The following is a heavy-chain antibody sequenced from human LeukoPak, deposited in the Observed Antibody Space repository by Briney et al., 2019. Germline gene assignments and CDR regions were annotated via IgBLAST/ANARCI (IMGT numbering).Heavy chain of an antibody. J-gene: IGHJ4*02. CDR2: IKREGSEK. Sequence: GGSLRLSCAASGFTFSSYWMSWVRQAPGKGLEWVANIKREGSEKYYVDSVKGRFTISRDNAKNSLYLQMNSLRAEDTAVYYCARDRDRYYADYWGQGTLVTVSS. CDR1: GFTFSSYW. CDR3: ARDRDRYYADY. V-gene: IGHV3-7*01. D-gene: IGHD3-3*01.